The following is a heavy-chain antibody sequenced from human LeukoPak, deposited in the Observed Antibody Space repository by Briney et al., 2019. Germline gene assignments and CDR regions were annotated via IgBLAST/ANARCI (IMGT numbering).Heavy chain of an antibody. D-gene: IGHD1-26*01. Sequence: GGSLRLSCAASGFTFSSYAMHWVRQAPGEGLEWVAVISYDGSNKYYADSVKGRFTISRDNSKNTLYLQMNSLRAEDTAVYYCARDQYSGSYLDYWGQGTLVTVSS. J-gene: IGHJ4*02. CDR3: ARDQYSGSYLDY. CDR1: GFTFSSYA. V-gene: IGHV3-30-3*01. CDR2: ISYDGSNK.